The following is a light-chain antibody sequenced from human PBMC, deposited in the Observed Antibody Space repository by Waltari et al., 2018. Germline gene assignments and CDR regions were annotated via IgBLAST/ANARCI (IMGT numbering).Light chain of an antibody. CDR1: SSNIGSKY. CDR3: ETWDTSLSAWV. CDR2: DND. Sequence: QSVLTQAPSVSAAPGQKVTISCAGSSSNIGSKYVSWYQQFPGTAPKLLIYDNDKRPSGLPDRFSASKSGTSATLGITGLQTGDEANYYCETWDTSLSAWVFGGGTKLTVL. V-gene: IGLV1-51*01. J-gene: IGLJ3*02.